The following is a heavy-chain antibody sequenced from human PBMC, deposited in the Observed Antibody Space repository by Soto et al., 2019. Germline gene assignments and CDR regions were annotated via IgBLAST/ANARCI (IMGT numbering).Heavy chain of an antibody. CDR1: GVTFSSET. CDR3: ANDLGDNPARPLDS. D-gene: IGHD2-21*01. J-gene: IGHJ4*02. Sequence: QVQLVQSGAEFKKPGSSVKVSCKASGVTFSSETISWVRQAPGQGLAWVGGIIPLFGTANYAQKFQGRVKITAAESTSTLYTELSSLRSEDTAVYYCANDLGDNPARPLDSWGQGNLVTVSS. V-gene: IGHV1-69*01. CDR2: IIPLFGTA.